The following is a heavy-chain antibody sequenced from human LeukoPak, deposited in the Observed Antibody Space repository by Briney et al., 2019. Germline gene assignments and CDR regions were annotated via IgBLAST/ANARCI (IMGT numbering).Heavy chain of an antibody. V-gene: IGHV3-30*18. Sequence: LPGRSLRLSCAASGFTFSSYGMHWVRQAPGKGLEWVAVISYDGSNKYYADSVKGRFTISRDNSKNTLYLQMNSLRAEDTAVYYCAKGGVRGVAFDYWGQGTLVTVSS. CDR2: ISYDGSNK. CDR1: GFTFSSYG. D-gene: IGHD3-10*01. CDR3: AKGGVRGVAFDY. J-gene: IGHJ4*02.